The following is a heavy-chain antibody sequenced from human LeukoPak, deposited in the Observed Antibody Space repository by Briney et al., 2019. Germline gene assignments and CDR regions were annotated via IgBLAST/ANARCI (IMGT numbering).Heavy chain of an antibody. J-gene: IGHJ4*02. Sequence: SETLSLTCAVYGGSFSGYYWSWIRQPPGKGLEWIGETNHSGSTNYNPSLKSRVTISVDTSKNQFSLKLSSVTAADTAVYYCARGHDALLFDYWGQGTLVTVSS. CDR2: TNHSGST. D-gene: IGHD1-1*01. CDR3: ARGHDALLFDY. CDR1: GGSFSGYY. V-gene: IGHV4-34*01.